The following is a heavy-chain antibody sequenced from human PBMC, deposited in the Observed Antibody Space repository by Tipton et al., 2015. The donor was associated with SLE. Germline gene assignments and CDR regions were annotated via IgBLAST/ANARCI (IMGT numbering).Heavy chain of an antibody. Sequence: SLRLSCAASGFTFSNAWMSWVRQAPGKGLEWVGRIKSKTDGGTTDYAAPVKGRFTISRDDSKNSLYLQMNSLKTEDTAVYYCTRGYYYDSSGYFQDAFDIWGQGTLVTVSS. V-gene: IGHV3-15*01. CDR2: IKSKTDGGTT. J-gene: IGHJ3*02. CDR1: GFTFSNAW. CDR3: TRGYYYDSSGYFQDAFDI. D-gene: IGHD3-22*01.